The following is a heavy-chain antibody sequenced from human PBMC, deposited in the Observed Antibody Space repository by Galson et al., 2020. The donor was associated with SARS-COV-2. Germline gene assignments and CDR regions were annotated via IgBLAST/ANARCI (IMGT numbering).Heavy chain of an antibody. J-gene: IGHJ4*02. CDR1: GFTFSSYG. Sequence: GESLKISCAASGFTFSSYGMHWVRQAPGKGLEWVAVISYDGSNKYYADSVKGRFTISRDNSKNTLYLQMNSLRAEDTAVYYCARDFAFGELLYSGVYWGQGTLVTVSS. CDR2: ISYDGSNK. CDR3: ARDFAFGELLYSGVY. D-gene: IGHD3-10*01. V-gene: IGHV3-30*03.